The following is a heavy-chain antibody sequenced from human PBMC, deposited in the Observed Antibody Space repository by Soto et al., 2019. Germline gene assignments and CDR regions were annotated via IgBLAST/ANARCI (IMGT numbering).Heavy chain of an antibody. Sequence: QITLKESGPTLVKPTQTLTLTCTFSGFSLSTSGVGVGWIRQPPGKALEWLALIYWDDDKRYSPSLKSRLTIXRDSSXXQVVLTMTNMDPVDTATYYCAHRLEDGESGSGLDYWGQGTLVTVSS. J-gene: IGHJ4*02. V-gene: IGHV2-5*02. CDR3: AHRLEDGESGSGLDY. CDR1: GFSLSTSGVG. D-gene: IGHD2-15*01. CDR2: IYWDDDK.